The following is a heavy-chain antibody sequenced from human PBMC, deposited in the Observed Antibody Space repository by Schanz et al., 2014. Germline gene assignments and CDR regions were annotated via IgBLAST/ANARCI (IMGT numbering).Heavy chain of an antibody. J-gene: IGHJ6*02. D-gene: IGHD1-26*01. CDR1: GYTFSSYD. CDR3: ARDPYSASYFPSPPLYGLDV. Sequence: QVQLVQSGAEVKKPGASVKVSCKASGYTFSSYDINWVRQAPGQGLEWMGWMNPDSGNTGYAQKFQGRLTMTRNSPITTAYMELTGLRSEDTAVYYCARDPYSASYFPSPPLYGLDVWGQGTTVTVSS. V-gene: IGHV1-8*01. CDR2: MNPDSGNT.